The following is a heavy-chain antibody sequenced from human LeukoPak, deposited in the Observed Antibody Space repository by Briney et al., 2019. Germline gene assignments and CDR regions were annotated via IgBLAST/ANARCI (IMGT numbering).Heavy chain of an antibody. CDR3: ARRSGATLYDY. Sequence: SETLSLTCTVSGHSISSAHYWGWIRQPPGKGLEWIGIIYHSGATYYNPSLKSRVTISVDTSKNQFSLKLSSVTAADTAVYYCARRSGATLYDYWGQGTLVTVSS. J-gene: IGHJ4*02. CDR1: GHSISSAHY. D-gene: IGHD3-16*02. V-gene: IGHV4-38-2*02. CDR2: IYHSGAT.